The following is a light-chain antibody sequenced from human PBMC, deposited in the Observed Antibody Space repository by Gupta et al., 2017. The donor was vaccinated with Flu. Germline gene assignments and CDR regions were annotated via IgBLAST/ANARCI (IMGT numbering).Light chain of an antibody. CDR1: TSNIGSNS. CDR2: SND. CDR3: AAWDDSLSGWV. J-gene: IGLJ3*02. Sequence: QSVLTQPPSASGPPGQRVTTSCAGSTSNIGSNSVNWYQQLPGTAPKLLIYSNDQWPSGVPDRFSGSKSGTSASLAISGLQSEEEAKYYCAAWDDSLSGWVFGGGTKLTVL. V-gene: IGLV1-44*01.